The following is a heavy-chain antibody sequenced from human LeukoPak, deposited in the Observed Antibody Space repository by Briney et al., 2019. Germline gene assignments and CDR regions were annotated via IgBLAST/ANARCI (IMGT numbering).Heavy chain of an antibody. V-gene: IGHV3-15*01. J-gene: IGHJ4*02. D-gene: IGHD1-7*01. CDR3: ATSRTFDY. CDR1: GFSFSDTW. CDR2: IKSKTDGGTT. Sequence: KAGGSLRLSCVGSGFSFSDTWMSWVRQSPGKGLEWVGRIKSKTDGGTTDYAAPVKGRFTISRDDSKNTLYLQMNSLRAEDTAVYYCATSRTFDYWGQGTLVTVSS.